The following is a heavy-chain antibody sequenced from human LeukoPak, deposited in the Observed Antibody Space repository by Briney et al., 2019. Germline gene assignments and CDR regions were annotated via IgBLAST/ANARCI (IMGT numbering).Heavy chain of an antibody. CDR3: ARDDPQWLAYKNYYYYGMDV. Sequence: TSVKVSCKASGGTFSSYAISWVRQAPGQGLEWMGGIIPIFGTANYAQKFQGRVTITADESTSTAYMELSSLRSEDTAVYYCARDDPQWLAYKNYYYYGMDVWGQGTTVTVSS. CDR2: IIPIFGTA. J-gene: IGHJ6*02. V-gene: IGHV1-69*13. CDR1: GGTFSSYA. D-gene: IGHD6-19*01.